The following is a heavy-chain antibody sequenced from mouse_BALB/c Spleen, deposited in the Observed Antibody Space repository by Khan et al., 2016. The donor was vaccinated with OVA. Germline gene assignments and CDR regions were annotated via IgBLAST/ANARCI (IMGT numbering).Heavy chain of an antibody. J-gene: IGHJ3*01. D-gene: IGHD2-14*01. V-gene: IGHV2-5*01. CDR1: GFSLSNYG. CDR3: AKGDYRYGKIAY. CDR2: IWRGGNT. Sequence: QVQLKESEPGLVQPSQSLSITCTVSGFSLSNYGVYWVRQSPGKGLEWLGVIWRGGNTDYNAAFMSRLSITKDNSKSQVFFKMNSLQADDTAIYYCAKGDYRYGKIAYGGQGTLVTVSA.